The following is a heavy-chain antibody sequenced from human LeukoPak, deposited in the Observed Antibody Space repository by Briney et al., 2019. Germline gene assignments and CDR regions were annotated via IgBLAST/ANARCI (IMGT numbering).Heavy chain of an antibody. CDR1: GFTFSSYS. CDR3: AREVTTYYPDA. D-gene: IGHD4-17*01. J-gene: IGHJ4*02. V-gene: IGHV3-21*01. Sequence: GGSLRLSCAASGFTFSSYSMNWVRQAPGKGLEWVSSISSSSSYIYYADSVKGRFTISRDNAKNSLHLQMNSLRVEDTALYYCAREVTTYYPDAWGQGTLVTVSS. CDR2: ISSSSSYI.